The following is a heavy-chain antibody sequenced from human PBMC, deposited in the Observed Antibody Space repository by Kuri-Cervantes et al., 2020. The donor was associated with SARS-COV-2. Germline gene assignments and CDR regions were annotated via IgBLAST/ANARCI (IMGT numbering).Heavy chain of an antibody. V-gene: IGHV3-30*03. CDR2: ISYEGKKQ. CDR3: ARDGGEWERLRGPTHYYGMDV. D-gene: IGHD1-26*01. J-gene: IGHJ6*02. Sequence: GGPLRLSCVASGFTFKTFGMHWVRQAPGKGLEWVAVISYEGKKQYYGDSVKGRFTISRDSSTNTLYLQMNSLSREDTAVYYCARDGGEWERLRGPTHYYGMDVWGQGTAVTVSS. CDR1: GFTFKTFG.